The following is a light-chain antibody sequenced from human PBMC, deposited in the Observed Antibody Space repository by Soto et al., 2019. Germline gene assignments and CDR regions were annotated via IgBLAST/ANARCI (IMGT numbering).Light chain of an antibody. CDR2: GAS. V-gene: IGKV3-20*01. Sequence: EIVLTQSPGTLSLSPGERATLSCRASQSVGSSLSWYQQKPGQAPRLLFYGASNRATAIPDRFSGSGYGTDFTLTITRLEPEDFAVYYCQQYGGSPQTFGPGTRWIS. CDR3: QQYGGSPQT. J-gene: IGKJ1*01. CDR1: QSVGSS.